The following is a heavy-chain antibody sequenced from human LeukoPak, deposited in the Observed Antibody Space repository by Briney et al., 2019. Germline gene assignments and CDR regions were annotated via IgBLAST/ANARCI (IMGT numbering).Heavy chain of an antibody. D-gene: IGHD6-19*01. V-gene: IGHV4-59*01. Sequence: PSETLSLTCAVYGGSFSGYYWSWIRQPPGKGLEWIGYIYYSGSTNYNPSLKSRVTISVDTSKNQFSLKLSSVTAADTAVYYCARDEIGGSSGSLGYWGQGTLVTVSS. CDR3: ARDEIGGSSGSLGY. J-gene: IGHJ4*02. CDR2: IYYSGST. CDR1: GGSFSGYY.